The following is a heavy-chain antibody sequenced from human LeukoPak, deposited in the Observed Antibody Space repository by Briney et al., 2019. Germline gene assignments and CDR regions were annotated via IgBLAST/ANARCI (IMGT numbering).Heavy chain of an antibody. D-gene: IGHD6-13*01. V-gene: IGHV4-39*01. CDR1: GGSISSSSYY. Sequence: PSETLSLTCTVSGGSISSSSYYWGWIRQPPGKGLEWIGSIYYSGSTYYNPSLKSRVTISVDTSKNQFSLELSSVTAADTAVYYCARHALRGAAESEFDYWGQGTLVTVSS. J-gene: IGHJ4*02. CDR3: ARHALRGAAESEFDY. CDR2: IYYSGST.